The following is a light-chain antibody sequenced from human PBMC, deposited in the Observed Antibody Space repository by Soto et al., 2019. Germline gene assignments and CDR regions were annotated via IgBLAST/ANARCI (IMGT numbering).Light chain of an antibody. CDR1: ESISSHY. J-gene: IGKJ3*01. Sequence: EIVMTQSPATLSVSPGERATLSCRASESISSHYIAWYQHKPGQAPRLLIFGASTRATGIPDRFSGSWSGTDFTLTISRLEPEDFAMYYCQNFGDSPFTFGPGTKVDIK. CDR2: GAS. CDR3: QNFGDSPFT. V-gene: IGKV3-20*01.